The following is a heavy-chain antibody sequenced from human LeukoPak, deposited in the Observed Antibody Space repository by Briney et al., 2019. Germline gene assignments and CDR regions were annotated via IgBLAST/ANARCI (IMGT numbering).Heavy chain of an antibody. CDR3: AKAPVTTCRGAYCYPFDY. Sequence: GGSLRLSCAASGFTLSSYAMSWVRQAPGKGLEWVSAISDSGYTYYADSVKGRVTISRDSSKNTLFLQMNRLRPEDAAVYYCAKAPVTTCRGAYCYPFDYWGQGTLVTVSS. J-gene: IGHJ4*02. D-gene: IGHD2-21*01. CDR2: ISDSGYT. CDR1: GFTLSSYA. V-gene: IGHV3-23*01.